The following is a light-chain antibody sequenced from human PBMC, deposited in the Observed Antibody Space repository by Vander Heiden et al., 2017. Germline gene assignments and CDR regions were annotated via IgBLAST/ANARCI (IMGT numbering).Light chain of an antibody. CDR3: AEHISFGT. CDR2: GAS. V-gene: IGKV1-5*03. CDR1: RSIDDW. J-gene: IGKJ1*01. Sequence: DIHMTQSPSTLSASVGDRVTITCRASRSIDDWLGWYQQKPGRAPRLIIDGASSLANGVPARFSGNGYGTEFTLVTTGLQHDDFATYYCAEHISFGTFGHGTKVEIK.